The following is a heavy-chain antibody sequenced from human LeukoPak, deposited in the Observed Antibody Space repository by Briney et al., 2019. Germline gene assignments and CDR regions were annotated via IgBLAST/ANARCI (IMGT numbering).Heavy chain of an antibody. CDR2: ISWDGGNT. CDR3: AKAAAAGSYYYYYMDV. CDR1: GFTFDDYT. V-gene: IGHV3-43*01. J-gene: IGHJ6*03. D-gene: IGHD6-13*01. Sequence: GGSLRLSCAASGFTFDDYTMHWVRQAPGKGLEWVSLISWDGGNTYYADSVKGRFTISRDNSKNSLYLQMNSLRTEDTALYYCAKAAAAGSYYYYYMDVWGKGTTVTVSS.